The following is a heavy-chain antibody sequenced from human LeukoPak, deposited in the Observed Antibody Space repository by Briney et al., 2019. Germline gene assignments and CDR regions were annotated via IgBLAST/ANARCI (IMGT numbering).Heavy chain of an antibody. J-gene: IGHJ6*03. CDR2: IYYSGST. CDR1: GGSISSSSYY. V-gene: IGHV4-39*07. D-gene: IGHD6-6*01. CDR3: AREGRPGPGLYYYYMDV. Sequence: PSETLSLTCTASGGSISSSSYYWGWIRQPPGKGLEWIGSIYYSGSTYYNPSLKSRVTISVDTSKNQFSLKLSSVTAADTAVYYCAREGRPGPGLYYYYMDVWGKGTTVTVSS.